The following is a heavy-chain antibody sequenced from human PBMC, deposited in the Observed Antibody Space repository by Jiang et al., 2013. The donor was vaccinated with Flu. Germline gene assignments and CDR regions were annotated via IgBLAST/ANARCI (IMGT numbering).Heavy chain of an antibody. CDR2: IYFSGST. CDR1: GGSISSGGYY. D-gene: IGHD3-3*01. Sequence: TCTVFGGSISSGGYYWSWIRQHPTKGLEWIGYIYFSGSTDYNPSLRSRVNMLLDTPKNQFSLKLSSVTAADTAVYYCARGGARSGYFSWYLDLWGRGTLVTVSS. V-gene: IGHV4-31*03. CDR3: ARGGARSGYFSWYLDL. J-gene: IGHJ2*01.